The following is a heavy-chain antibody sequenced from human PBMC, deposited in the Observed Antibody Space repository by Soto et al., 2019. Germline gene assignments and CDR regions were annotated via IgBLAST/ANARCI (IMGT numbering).Heavy chain of an antibody. Sequence: GASVKVSCKASGGTFSSYAISWVRQAPGQGLEWMGGIIPIFGTANYAQKFQGRVTITADESTSTAYMELSSLRSEDTAVYYCARVGGGLRFLKWSRYYYGMDVWGQGTTVTVSS. CDR2: IIPIFGTA. V-gene: IGHV1-69*13. D-gene: IGHD3-3*01. CDR1: GGTFSSYA. CDR3: ARVGGGLRFLKWSRYYYGMDV. J-gene: IGHJ6*02.